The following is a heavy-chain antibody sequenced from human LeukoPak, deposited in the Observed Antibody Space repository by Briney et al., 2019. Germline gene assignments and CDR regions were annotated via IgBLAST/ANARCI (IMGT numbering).Heavy chain of an antibody. J-gene: IGHJ6*03. CDR1: GGSFSGYY. Sequence: SETLSLTCAVYGGSFSGYYWSWIRQPPGKGLEWIGYIYYSGSTNYNPSLKSRVTISVDTSKNQFSLKLSSVTAADTAVYYCAGGYIYGSTYYYMDVWGKGTTVTISS. CDR2: IYYSGST. V-gene: IGHV4-59*01. CDR3: AGGYIYGSTYYYMDV. D-gene: IGHD5-18*01.